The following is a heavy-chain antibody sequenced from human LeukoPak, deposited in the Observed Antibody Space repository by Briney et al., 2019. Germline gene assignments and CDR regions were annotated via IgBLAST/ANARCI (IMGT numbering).Heavy chain of an antibody. J-gene: IGHJ4*02. CDR2: IYPSGGST. CDR3: ASGVRSDFWSGYPSDY. CDR1: GYTFTSYY. Sequence: VASVKVSRKASGYTFTSYYMHWVRQAPGQGLEWMGIIYPSGGSTSYAQKFQGRVTMTRDTSTSTVYMELSSLRSEDTAVYYCASGVRSDFWSGYPSDYWGQGTLVTVSS. V-gene: IGHV1-46*01. D-gene: IGHD3-3*01.